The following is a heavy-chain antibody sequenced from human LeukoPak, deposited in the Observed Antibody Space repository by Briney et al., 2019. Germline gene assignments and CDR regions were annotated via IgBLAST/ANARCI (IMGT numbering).Heavy chain of an antibody. Sequence: ASVKVSCKASGGTFSSYAISWVRQAPGQGLEWMGWMNPNSGNTGYAQKFQGRVTMTRNTSISTAYMELSSLRSEDTAVYYCARGVGYNWGQGTLVTVSS. D-gene: IGHD5-18*01. J-gene: IGHJ4*02. CDR3: ARGVGYN. CDR2: MNPNSGNT. V-gene: IGHV1-8*02. CDR1: GGTFSSYA.